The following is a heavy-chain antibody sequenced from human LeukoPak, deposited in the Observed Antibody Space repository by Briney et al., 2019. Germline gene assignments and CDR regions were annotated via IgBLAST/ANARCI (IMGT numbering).Heavy chain of an antibody. Sequence: GGSLRLSCAASGFTFSSYEMNWVRQAPGKGLEWVSYISSSGSTIYYADSVRGRFTISRDNAKNSLYLQMNSLRAEDTAVYYCARGRIVVPAVPFDYWGQGTLVTVSS. CDR3: ARGRIVVPAVPFDY. D-gene: IGHD2-2*01. J-gene: IGHJ4*02. V-gene: IGHV3-48*03. CDR2: ISSSGSTI. CDR1: GFTFSSYE.